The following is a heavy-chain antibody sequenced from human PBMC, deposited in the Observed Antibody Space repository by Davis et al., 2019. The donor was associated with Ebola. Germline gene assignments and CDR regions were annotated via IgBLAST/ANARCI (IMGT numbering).Heavy chain of an antibody. CDR1: GFTFSSYA. CDR2: ISGSGGST. Sequence: PGGSLRLSCAASGFTFSSYAMSWVRQAPGKGLEWVSAISGSGGSTYYADSVKGRFTISRDNSKNTLYLQMNSLRAEDTAVYYCAKIPYSGYHLVYYYYGMDVWGQGTTVTVSS. D-gene: IGHD5-12*01. J-gene: IGHJ6*02. CDR3: AKIPYSGYHLVYYYYGMDV. V-gene: IGHV3-23*01.